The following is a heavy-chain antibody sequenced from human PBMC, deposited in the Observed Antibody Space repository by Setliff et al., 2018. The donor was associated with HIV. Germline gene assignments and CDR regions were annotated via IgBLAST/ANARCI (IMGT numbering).Heavy chain of an antibody. CDR3: ARDGRYCSGGSCFTNRASYYYYYMDV. Sequence: ASVKVSCKASRYTFTGHYMHWVRQAPGQGLEWVGWINPSSGGTNYAQKFQGRVAMTRDTSISTAYMELSRLTSDDTAVYYCARDGRYCSGGSCFTNRASYYYYYMDVWGKGTTVTVSS. D-gene: IGHD2-15*01. V-gene: IGHV1-2*02. J-gene: IGHJ6*03. CDR1: RYTFTGHY. CDR2: INPSSGGT.